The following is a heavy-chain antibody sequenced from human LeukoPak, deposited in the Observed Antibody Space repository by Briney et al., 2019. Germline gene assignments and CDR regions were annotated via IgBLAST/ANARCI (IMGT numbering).Heavy chain of an antibody. V-gene: IGHV4-39*01. Sequence: SETLSLTCTVSGGSISSISYYWGWIRQPPGKGLEWIGSIYYRRSTYYNPSLKSRVTISVDTSKNQFSLRLSSVTAADTAVYYCARRIQLGYCSGGSCYDYYYMDVWGKGTTVTVSS. D-gene: IGHD2-15*01. CDR1: GGSISSISYY. CDR2: IYYRRST. J-gene: IGHJ6*03. CDR3: ARRIQLGYCSGGSCYDYYYMDV.